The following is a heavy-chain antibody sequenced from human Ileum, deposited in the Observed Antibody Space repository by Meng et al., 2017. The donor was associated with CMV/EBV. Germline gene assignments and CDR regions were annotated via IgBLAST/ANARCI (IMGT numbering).Heavy chain of an antibody. V-gene: IGHV3-74*01. CDR2: INADGSSI. Sequence: AGGFTFSGHWLHWVRQAPGKGLVWFSRINADGSSINYADSVKGRFTISRDNAKNTLYLQMSSLSTEDTAVYYCTRGVNAAYGLFDYWGQGALVTVSS. CDR3: TRGVNAAYGLFDY. CDR1: GFTFSGHW. D-gene: IGHD4-17*01. J-gene: IGHJ4*02.